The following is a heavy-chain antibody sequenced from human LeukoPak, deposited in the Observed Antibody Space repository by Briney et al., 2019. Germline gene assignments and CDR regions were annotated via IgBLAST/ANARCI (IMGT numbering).Heavy chain of an antibody. Sequence: PSETLSLTCTVSGYSINSGYYWGWVRQPPGKGLEWIGNIYHSGRTYYNPSLKSRVTISVDMSKNQFSLNLSSVTAADTAVYFCARSGGQMPPIEFFWYFDYWGQGTLVTVSS. CDR1: GYSINSGYY. V-gene: IGHV4-38-2*02. CDR3: ARSGGQMPPIEFFWYFDY. D-gene: IGHD3-16*01. J-gene: IGHJ4*02. CDR2: IYHSGRT.